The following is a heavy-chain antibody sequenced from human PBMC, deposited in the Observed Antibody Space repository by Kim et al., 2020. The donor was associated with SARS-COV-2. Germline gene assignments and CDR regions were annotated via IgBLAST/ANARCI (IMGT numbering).Heavy chain of an antibody. CDR2: IWYDGSNK. J-gene: IGHJ4*02. CDR3: ASNEDRYCSSTSCPDY. D-gene: IGHD2-2*01. Sequence: GGSLRLSCAASGFTFSNYGMHWVRQAPGKGLEWVAVIWYDGSNKYYADSVKGRFTISRDNSKNTLYLQMNSLRAEDTAVYYCASNEDRYCSSTSCPDYWGQGTLVTVSS. V-gene: IGHV3-33*01. CDR1: GFTFSNYG.